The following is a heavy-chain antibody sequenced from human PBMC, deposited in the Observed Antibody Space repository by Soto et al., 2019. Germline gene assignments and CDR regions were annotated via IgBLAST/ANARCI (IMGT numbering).Heavy chain of an antibody. V-gene: IGHV1-8*01. CDR2: MNPNSGNT. Sequence: VQLVQSGAEVKKPGASEKVSCKASGDTFTSYDINWVRQATGQGLEWMGWMNPNSGNTDYAQKFQGRVTMTRNSSIGTAYMELSSLRPEDTAVYYCVRGNSFDLWGQGTLVSVSS. CDR1: GDTFTSYD. J-gene: IGHJ4*02. CDR3: VRGNSFDL.